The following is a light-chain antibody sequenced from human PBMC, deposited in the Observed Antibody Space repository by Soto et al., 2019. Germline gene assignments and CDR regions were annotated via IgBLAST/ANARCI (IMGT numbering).Light chain of an antibody. CDR1: SSDVGSYNL. Sequence: QSALTQPASVSGSPGQSITISCTGTSSDVGSYNLVSWYQQHPGKAPRLMIYEDSKRPSGISDRFSGSKSGNTASLTISGLQAEDEADYYCCSYAGSSTALVFGGGTKVTVL. J-gene: IGLJ2*01. CDR2: EDS. CDR3: CSYAGSSTALV. V-gene: IGLV2-23*01.